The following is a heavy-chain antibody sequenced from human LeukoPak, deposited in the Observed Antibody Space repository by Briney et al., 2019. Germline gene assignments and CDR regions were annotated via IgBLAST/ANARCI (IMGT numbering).Heavy chain of an antibody. CDR1: GFTFSSYA. Sequence: GSLRLSCAASGFTFSSYAMSWVRQAPGKGLEWVSSISSIVGKMSYADSVKGRFTVSRDNAKNSLYLQLNSLRVEDTGVYYCATGLVGHWGQGTLVTVSS. CDR3: ATGLVGH. D-gene: IGHD6-6*01. J-gene: IGHJ4*02. V-gene: IGHV3-21*01. CDR2: ISSIVGKM.